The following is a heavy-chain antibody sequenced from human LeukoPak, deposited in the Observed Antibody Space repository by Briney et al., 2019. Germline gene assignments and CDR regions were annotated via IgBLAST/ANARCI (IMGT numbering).Heavy chain of an antibody. D-gene: IGHD3-22*01. CDR3: AKALPPTMIVVVMIDY. J-gene: IGHJ4*02. CDR1: GITFSSYA. Sequence: GGSLRLSCAASGITFSSYAMSWVRQAPGKGLEWVSAISGSGGSTCYADSVKGRFTISRDTSKNTLYLQMNSLRAEDTAVYYCAKALPPTMIVVVMIDYWGQGTLVTVSS. CDR2: ISGSGGST. V-gene: IGHV3-23*01.